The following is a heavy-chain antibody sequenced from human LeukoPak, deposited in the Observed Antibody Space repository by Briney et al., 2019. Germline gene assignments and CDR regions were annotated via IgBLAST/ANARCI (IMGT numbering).Heavy chain of an antibody. Sequence: SETLSLTCTVSGGSISNYYWSWIRQPAGKGLEWIGRIYTSGSTNYDPSLKSRVTMSVDTSKNQFSLRLNSVTAADTAVYYCARDSHYGDPEWYYYGMDVWGQGTTVTVSS. D-gene: IGHD4-17*01. CDR2: IYTSGST. J-gene: IGHJ6*02. CDR3: ARDSHYGDPEWYYYGMDV. V-gene: IGHV4-4*07. CDR1: GGSISNYY.